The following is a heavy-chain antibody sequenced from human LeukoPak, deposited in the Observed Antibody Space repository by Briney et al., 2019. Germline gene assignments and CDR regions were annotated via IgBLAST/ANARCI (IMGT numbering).Heavy chain of an antibody. J-gene: IGHJ6*02. CDR1: GYTFTSYG. CDR2: ISAYSGDT. CDR3: ARGLLGRYYYYGMDV. Sequence: WASVKVSCKASGYTFTSYGISWVRQAPGQGLEWMGWISAYSGDTNYAQKFQGRATMTTDTSTSTAYMELRSLSSDDTAVYYCARGLLGRYYYYGMDVWGQGTTVTVSS. V-gene: IGHV1-18*01. D-gene: IGHD2-21*01.